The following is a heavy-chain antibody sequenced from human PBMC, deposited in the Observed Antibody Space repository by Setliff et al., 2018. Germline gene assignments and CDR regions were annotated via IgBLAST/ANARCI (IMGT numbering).Heavy chain of an antibody. J-gene: IGHJ3*02. CDR2: IYYSGNT. CDR3: ARGKTFFGAFIRAFDI. D-gene: IGHD3-3*01. Sequence: NPSETLSLTCSVSGGSIDSHYWSWTRQPPGKGLEWIGSIYYSGNTNYNPSLKSRVTISIDTSKNQFSLKLSSVTAADTAVYHCARGKTFFGAFIRAFDIWGQGRMVTVSS. CDR1: GGSIDSHY. V-gene: IGHV4-59*11.